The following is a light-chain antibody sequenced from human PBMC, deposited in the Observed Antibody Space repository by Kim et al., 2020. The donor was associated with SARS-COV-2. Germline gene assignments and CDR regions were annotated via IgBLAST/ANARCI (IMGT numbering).Light chain of an antibody. J-gene: IGLJ3*02. CDR1: KLGDKY. V-gene: IGLV3-1*01. CDR3: QAWDSSTAV. Sequence: VSPGQTASITCSGDKLGDKYACWYQQKAGQSPVLVMYQDSERPSGIPERFSGSSSGNTATLTISGTQPLDEADYYCQAWDSSTAVFGGGTQLTVL. CDR2: QDS.